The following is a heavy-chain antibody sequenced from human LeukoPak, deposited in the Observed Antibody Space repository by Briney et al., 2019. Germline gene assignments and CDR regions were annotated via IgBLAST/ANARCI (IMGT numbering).Heavy chain of an antibody. D-gene: IGHD3-10*01. J-gene: IGHJ4*02. CDR2: INSDGSGT. CDR3: ARDGMTYGRHFDY. Sequence: GGSLRLSCAASGFTFTNYWMHWVRQVSGKGLVWVSRINSDGSGTRYADFVKGRFTISRDSAKSTVYLQMNSLRTDDTAVYYCARDGMTYGRHFDYWGQGILVTVSS. V-gene: IGHV3-74*01. CDR1: GFTFTNYW.